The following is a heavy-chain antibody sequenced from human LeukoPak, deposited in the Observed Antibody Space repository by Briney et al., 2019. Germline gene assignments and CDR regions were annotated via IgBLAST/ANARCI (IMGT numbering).Heavy chain of an antibody. Sequence: GGSLRLSCAASGFTFSSYDMHWGRQVAGKGLEWGSSIGTIGDTFYPGSVKGRFTISRENAKNSLYLQMNSLRAGDTAVYYCARATVIGTVPVPGFLDVWGKGTTVTVSS. J-gene: IGHJ6*04. V-gene: IGHV3-13*01. CDR2: IGTIGDT. CDR1: GFTFSSYD. D-gene: IGHD6-19*01. CDR3: ARATVIGTVPVPGFLDV.